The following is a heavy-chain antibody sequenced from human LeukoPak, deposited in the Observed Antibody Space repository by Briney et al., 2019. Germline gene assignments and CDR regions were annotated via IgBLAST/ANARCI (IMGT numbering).Heavy chain of an antibody. D-gene: IGHD1-26*01. CDR1: GYTFTGYY. V-gene: IGHV1-2*02. Sequence: ASVKVSCKASGYTFTGYYMHWVRQAPGQGLEWMGWINPNSGRTNYAQKFQGRVTMTRDTSISTAYMELNRLRSDDTAVYYCAREEGATMNWFDPWGQGTLVTVSS. CDR2: INPNSGRT. CDR3: AREEGATMNWFDP. J-gene: IGHJ5*02.